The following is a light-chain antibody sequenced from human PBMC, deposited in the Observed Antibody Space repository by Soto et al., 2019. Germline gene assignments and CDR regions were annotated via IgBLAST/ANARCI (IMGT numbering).Light chain of an antibody. J-gene: IGKJ1*01. V-gene: IGKV3-20*01. CDR3: HHYGDSPPET. Sequence: EIVLTQSPGTLSSSPGERATLSCRASQSIYSRYLAWYQQRPGQPPRLLIHGASTRAAGTSDRFSGSGSGTDFTLTISRLEPEDFAVYYCHHYGDSPPETFGQGTKVDIK. CDR1: QSIYSRY. CDR2: GAS.